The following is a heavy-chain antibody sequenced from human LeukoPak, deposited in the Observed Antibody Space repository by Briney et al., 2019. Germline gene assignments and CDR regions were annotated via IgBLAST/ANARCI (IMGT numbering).Heavy chain of an antibody. V-gene: IGHV3-30*04. CDR3: AKDGQLVRGYFDY. D-gene: IGHD6-6*01. Sequence: GGSLRLSCAASGFTFSNYAMHWVRQGPGKGLEWVAFVSSDGSYDYYVDSVKGRFTFSRDNSSNPLYLQMNSLRAEDTAVYCCAKDGQLVRGYFDYWGQGTLVTVSS. CDR2: VSSDGSYD. CDR1: GFTFSNYA. J-gene: IGHJ4*02.